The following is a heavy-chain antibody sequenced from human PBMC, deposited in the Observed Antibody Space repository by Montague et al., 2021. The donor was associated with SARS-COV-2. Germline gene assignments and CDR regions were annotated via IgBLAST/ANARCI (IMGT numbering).Heavy chain of an antibody. CDR1: GFTFSHSA. CDR2: SSGSDGGT. Sequence: SLRLSCAASGFTFSHSAMNLVRQAPGKGLEWVSGSSGSDGGTHYXXSLKVLFTISRDNSKNVLYLQMNSLRAEDTALYYCAKDSYYYGLGYGMDVWGQGTTVTVSS. J-gene: IGHJ6*02. CDR3: AKDSYYYGLGYGMDV. V-gene: IGHV3-23*01. D-gene: IGHD3-10*01.